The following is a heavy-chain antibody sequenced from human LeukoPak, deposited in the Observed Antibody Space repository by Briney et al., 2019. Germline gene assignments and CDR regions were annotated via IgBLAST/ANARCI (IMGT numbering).Heavy chain of an antibody. CDR1: GGSISSYY. J-gene: IGHJ6*02. CDR3: ARDHYDVLTGYYNGMDV. D-gene: IGHD3-9*01. CDR2: IYYSGNT. Sequence: SETLSLTCTVSGGSISSYYWSWIRQPPGKGLEWIGYIYYSGNTNYNPSLKSRVTISVDTSKKQFSLKLSSVTAADTAVYYCARDHYDVLTGYYNGMDVWGQGTTVTVSS. V-gene: IGHV4-59*01.